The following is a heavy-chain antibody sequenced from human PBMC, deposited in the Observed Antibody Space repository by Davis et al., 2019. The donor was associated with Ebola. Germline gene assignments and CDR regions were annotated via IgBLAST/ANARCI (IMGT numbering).Heavy chain of an antibody. CDR2: INPSGGST. CDR1: GYTFTSYY. D-gene: IGHD2-15*01. J-gene: IGHJ6*02. CDR3: ARDMIVAVVAATKSLYYYGMDV. V-gene: IGHV1-46*03. Sequence: AASVKVSCKASGYTFTSYYMHWVRQAPGQGLEWMGIINPSGGSTSYAQKFQGRVTMTRDTSTSTVYMELSSLRSEDTAVYYCARDMIVAVVAATKSLYYYGMDVWGQGTTVTVSS.